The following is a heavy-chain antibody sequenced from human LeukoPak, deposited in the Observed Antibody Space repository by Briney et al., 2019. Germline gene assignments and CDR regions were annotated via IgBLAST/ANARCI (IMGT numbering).Heavy chain of an antibody. CDR3: ARDEGGYSSSWYPYYYYYYMDV. V-gene: IGHV1-69*05. D-gene: IGHD6-13*01. CDR1: GGTFSSYA. Sequence: ASVKVSCKASGGTFSSYAISWVRQAPGQGLEWMGGIIPIFGTANYAQKLQGRVTMTTDTSTSTAYMELRSLRSDDTAVYYCARDEGGYSSSWYPYYYYYYMDVWGKGTTVTVSS. J-gene: IGHJ6*03. CDR2: IIPIFGTA.